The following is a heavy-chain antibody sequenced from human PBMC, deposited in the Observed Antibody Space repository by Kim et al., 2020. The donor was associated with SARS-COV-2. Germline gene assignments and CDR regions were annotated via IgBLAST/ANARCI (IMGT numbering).Heavy chain of an antibody. CDR3: ARDLGGDTVTTGFDY. Sequence: GKGRLTISRENSKHTLYLQMSSLRAEDTAVYYCARDLGGDTVTTGFDYWGQGTLVTVSS. J-gene: IGHJ4*02. D-gene: IGHD4-17*01. V-gene: IGHV3-30*15.